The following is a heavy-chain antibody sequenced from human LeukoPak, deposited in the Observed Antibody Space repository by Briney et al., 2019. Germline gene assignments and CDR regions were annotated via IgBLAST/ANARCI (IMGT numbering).Heavy chain of an antibody. CDR2: ISLTGET. J-gene: IGHJ4*02. Sequence: SETLSLTCGVSGGSIRSTNWWSWVRPPPGQGPEWIGEISLTGETNYNPSLNGRVTMSLDGSRNQLSLTLTSVTAADTAIYYCSRESGAFCPFGYWGQGTLVIVPA. D-gene: IGHD1-26*01. CDR1: GGSIRSTNW. CDR3: SRESGAFCPFGY. V-gene: IGHV4-4*02.